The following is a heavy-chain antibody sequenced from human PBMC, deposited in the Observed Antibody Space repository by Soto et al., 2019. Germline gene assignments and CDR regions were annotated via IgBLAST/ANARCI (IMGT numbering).Heavy chain of an antibody. CDR2: ISYDGSNK. D-gene: IGHD3-10*01. CDR1: GFTFSSYC. V-gene: IGHV3-30*18. CDR3: AKAVGESDY. J-gene: IGHJ4*02. Sequence: QVQLVESGGGVIQPGRSLRLSCAASGFTFSSYCMHWVRQAPGKGLEWVAVISYDGSNKYYADSVKGRFTISRDNSKNTRYLQMNSLRAEDTAVYYCAKAVGESDYWGQGTLVTVSS.